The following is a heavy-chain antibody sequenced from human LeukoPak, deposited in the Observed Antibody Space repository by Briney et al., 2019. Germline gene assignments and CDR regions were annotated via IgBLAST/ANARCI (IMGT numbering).Heavy chain of an antibody. CDR3: ASLTGGPYYYYGMDV. CDR1: GGTFSSYA. Sequence: SVKVSCKASGGTFSSYAISWVRQAPGQGLEWMGRIIPILGIANYAQKFQGRVTITADKSTSTDYMELNSLRSEDTAVYYCASLTGGPYYYYGMDVWGQGTTVTVSS. J-gene: IGHJ6*02. V-gene: IGHV1-69*04. D-gene: IGHD3-10*01. CDR2: IIPILGIA.